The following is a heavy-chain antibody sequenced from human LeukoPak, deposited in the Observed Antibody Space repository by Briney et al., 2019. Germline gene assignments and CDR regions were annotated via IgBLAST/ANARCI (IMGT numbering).Heavy chain of an antibody. Sequence: PSETLSLTCTVSGYSISSGYYWGWIRQPPGKGLEWIGSIYHSGSTYYNPSLKSRVTISVDTSKNQFSLKLSSVTAADTAVYYCAREVAATGGDYWGQGTLVTVSS. V-gene: IGHV4-38-2*02. CDR2: IYHSGST. CDR1: GYSISSGYY. CDR3: AREVAATGGDY. D-gene: IGHD6-19*01. J-gene: IGHJ4*02.